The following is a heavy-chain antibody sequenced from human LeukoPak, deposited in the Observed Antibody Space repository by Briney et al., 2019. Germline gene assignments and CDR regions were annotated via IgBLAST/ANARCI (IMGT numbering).Heavy chain of an antibody. Sequence: GASVTVSCKASGYTFTGYYMHWVRQAPGQGLEWMGWINPNSGGTNYAQKFQGRVTMTRDTSISTAYMELSRLRSDDTAVYYCARDGRRIAAAGALRSPWFDPWGQGTLVTVSS. D-gene: IGHD6-13*01. J-gene: IGHJ5*02. CDR3: ARDGRRIAAAGALRSPWFDP. CDR1: GYTFTGYY. CDR2: INPNSGGT. V-gene: IGHV1-2*02.